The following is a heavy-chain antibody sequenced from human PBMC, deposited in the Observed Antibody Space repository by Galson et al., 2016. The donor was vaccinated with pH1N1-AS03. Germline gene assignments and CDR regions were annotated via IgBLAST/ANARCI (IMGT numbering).Heavy chain of an antibody. D-gene: IGHD1-26*01. Sequence: CAISGDSVSSNTAAWNWIRQSPSRGLEWLGRTYYRSRWYNDYAVFVTSRITITPDTSKNQFSLQLKFVTPEDTAIYYRARDHLGAGPAFDYWGQGTLVTVSS. CDR3: ARDHLGAGPAFDY. J-gene: IGHJ4*02. CDR1: GDSVSSNTAA. V-gene: IGHV6-1*01. CDR2: TYYRSRWYN.